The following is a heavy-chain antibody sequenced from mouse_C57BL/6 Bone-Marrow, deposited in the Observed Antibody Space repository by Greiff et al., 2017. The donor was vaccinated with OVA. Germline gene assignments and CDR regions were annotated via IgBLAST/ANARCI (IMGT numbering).Heavy chain of an antibody. V-gene: IGHV7-3*01. CDR2: IRNKANGYTT. CDR1: GFTFTDYY. D-gene: IGHD3-1*01. Sequence: EVKVVESGGGLVQPGGSLSLSCAASGFTFTDYYMSWVRQPPGKALEWLGFIRNKANGYTTEYSASVKGRFTISRDNSQSILYLQMNALRAEDSATYYCARYKETGLFDYWGQGTTLTVSS. J-gene: IGHJ2*01. CDR3: ARYKETGLFDY.